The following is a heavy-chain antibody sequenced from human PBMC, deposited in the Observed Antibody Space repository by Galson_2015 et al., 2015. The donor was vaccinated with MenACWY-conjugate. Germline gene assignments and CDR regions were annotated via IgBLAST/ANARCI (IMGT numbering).Heavy chain of an antibody. D-gene: IGHD2-15*01. V-gene: IGHV1-18*01. CDR3: ASALIASYYYYYMDV. Sequence: SVKVSCKASGYTFTSYGISWVRQAPGQGLEWMGWISAYNGNTNYAQKLQGRVTMTTDTSTSTADMELSSLRSDDAAVYYCASALIASYYYYYMDVWGKGTTVTVSS. J-gene: IGHJ6*03. CDR2: ISAYNGNT. CDR1: GYTFTSYG.